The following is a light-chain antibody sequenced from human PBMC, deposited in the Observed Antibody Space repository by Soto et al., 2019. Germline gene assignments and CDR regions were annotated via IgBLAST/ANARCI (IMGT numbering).Light chain of an antibody. V-gene: IGLV2-14*01. CDR1: SGDIGDYNY. Sequence: QSVLTQPASVSGSPGQSITISFVGTSGDIGDYNYVSWYQQHPGKVPKVIIYDVSNRPSGVSYRFSGTKSGNTASLTASGLQAEDEADYYCCSYTRSGTLIFGTGTKVTVL. CDR3: CSYTRSGTLI. J-gene: IGLJ1*01. CDR2: DVS.